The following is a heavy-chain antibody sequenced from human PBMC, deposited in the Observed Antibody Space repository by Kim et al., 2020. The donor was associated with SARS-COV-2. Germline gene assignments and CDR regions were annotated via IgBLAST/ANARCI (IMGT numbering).Heavy chain of an antibody. CDR3: AKDISGRLRLNWFDP. CDR1: GFTFDDYA. Sequence: GGSLRLSCAASGFTFDDYAMHWVRQAPGKGLEWVSGISWNSGSIGYADSVKGRFTISRDNAKNSLYLQMNSLRAEDTALYYCAKDISGRLRLNWFDPWGQGTLVTVSS. V-gene: IGHV3-9*01. CDR2: ISWNSGSI. D-gene: IGHD4-17*01. J-gene: IGHJ5*02.